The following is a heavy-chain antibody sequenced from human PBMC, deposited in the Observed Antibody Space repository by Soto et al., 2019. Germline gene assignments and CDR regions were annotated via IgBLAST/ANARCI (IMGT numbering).Heavy chain of an antibody. D-gene: IGHD3-3*01. Sequence: GGSLRLSCAASGFTFSSYAMSWVRQAPGKGLEWVSAISGSGGSTYYADSVKGRFTISRDNSKNTLYLQMNSLRAEDTAVYYCAKDLRYDFWSGYYEGMDVWGKGTTVTVSS. CDR1: GFTFSSYA. V-gene: IGHV3-23*01. CDR2: ISGSGGST. J-gene: IGHJ6*03. CDR3: AKDLRYDFWSGYYEGMDV.